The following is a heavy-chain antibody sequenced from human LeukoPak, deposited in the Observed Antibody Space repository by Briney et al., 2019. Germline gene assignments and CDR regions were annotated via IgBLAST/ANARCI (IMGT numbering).Heavy chain of an antibody. CDR2: IYYSGST. CDR1: GGSLSDYF. V-gene: IGHV4-34*01. J-gene: IGHJ4*02. Sequence: PSETLSLTCAVYGGSLSDYFWNWIRQSPGKGLEWIGSIYYSGSTYYNPSLKSRVTISVDTSKNQFSLKLCSVTAADTAVYYCARRGGDGYNGYYFDYWGQGTLVTVSS. CDR3: ARRGGDGYNGYYFDY. D-gene: IGHD5-24*01.